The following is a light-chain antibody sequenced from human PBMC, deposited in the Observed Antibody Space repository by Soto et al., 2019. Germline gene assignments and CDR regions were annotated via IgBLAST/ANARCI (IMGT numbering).Light chain of an antibody. CDR2: DTS. Sequence: DIQVTQSPSSLSASVGDRVTITCQTSQDIRNDLNWYQQKPGTAPKLLIYDTSNLQPGVQSRFGGSGPETHFSLSITSLQPEDLATYYCQPYDFVFVTFGQGTRLEI. CDR3: QPYDFVFVT. V-gene: IGKV1-33*01. J-gene: IGKJ5*01. CDR1: QDIRND.